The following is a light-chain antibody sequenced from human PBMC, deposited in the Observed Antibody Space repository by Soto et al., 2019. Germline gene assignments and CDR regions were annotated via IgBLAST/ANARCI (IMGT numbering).Light chain of an antibody. CDR3: QQYGGSPFT. V-gene: IGKV3-20*01. CDR2: GAS. J-gene: IGKJ3*01. Sequence: PVQRATLSCRASQSVSSSYLAWYQQKPGQAPRLLIYGASSRATGIPDRFSGTGSGTDFALTISRLETDDSAVYYCQQYGGSPFTFGPGTKVDIK. CDR1: QSVSSSY.